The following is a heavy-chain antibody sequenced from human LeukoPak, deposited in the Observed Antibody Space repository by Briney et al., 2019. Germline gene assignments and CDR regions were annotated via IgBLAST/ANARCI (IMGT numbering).Heavy chain of an antibody. J-gene: IGHJ6*02. CDR2: ISSSTSTI. V-gene: IGHV3-48*04. CDR3: ARIVLVRGVIYYGMDV. Sequence: GGSLRLSCAASGFTFSSYGMHWVRQAPGKGLEWVSYISSSTSTIYYADSVKGRFTISRDNAKNSLYLQMNSLRAEDTAVYYCARIVLVRGVIYYGMDVWGQGTTVTVSS. D-gene: IGHD3-10*01. CDR1: GFTFSSYG.